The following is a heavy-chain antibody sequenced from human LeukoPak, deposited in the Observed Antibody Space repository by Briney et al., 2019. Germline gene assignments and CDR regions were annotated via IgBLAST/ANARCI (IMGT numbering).Heavy chain of an antibody. CDR3: AKGDGWGSSYYFDC. CDR2: ILGSGGTT. CDR1: GITLSNYA. V-gene: IGHV3-23*01. D-gene: IGHD3-10*01. Sequence: GGSLRLSCAASGITLSNYAMSWVRQAPGKGLEWVPAILGSGGTTYYADSVKGRFTISRDNSMNTLYLQMDSLRVEDTAVYYCAKGDGWGSSYYFDCWGQGTLVTVSS. J-gene: IGHJ4*02.